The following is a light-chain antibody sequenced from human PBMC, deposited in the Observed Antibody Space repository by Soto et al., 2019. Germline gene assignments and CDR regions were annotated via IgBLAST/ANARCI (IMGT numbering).Light chain of an antibody. CDR1: QGIRND. CDR3: LQDYNYPLT. Sequence: AIQMTQSPSSLSASVGDRVTITCRASQGIRNDLGWYQQKPGKAPKLLIYTASSLQSGVPSRFSGSGSGTDFTLTISSLQPEDFETYYCLQDYNYPLTFGQGTKVEIK. J-gene: IGKJ1*01. V-gene: IGKV1-6*01. CDR2: TAS.